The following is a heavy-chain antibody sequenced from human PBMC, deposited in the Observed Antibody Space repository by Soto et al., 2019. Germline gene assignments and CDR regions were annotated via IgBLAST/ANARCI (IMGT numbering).Heavy chain of an antibody. CDR2: IYYSGST. CDR1: GGSISSYY. CDR3: ARLNDSEIANYYYMDV. Sequence: TETLSLTCTVSGGSISSYYWSWIRQPPGKGLEWIGYIYYSGSTNYNPSLKSRVTISVDTSNNQFSLKLSSVTAEDTAVYYCARLNDSEIANYYYMDVWGKGITVSVS. D-gene: IGHD2-21*02. V-gene: IGHV4-59*08. J-gene: IGHJ6*03.